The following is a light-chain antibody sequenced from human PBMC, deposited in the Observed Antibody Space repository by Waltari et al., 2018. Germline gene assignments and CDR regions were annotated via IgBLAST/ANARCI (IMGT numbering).Light chain of an antibody. CDR1: QSISIY. CDR2: AAS. Sequence: DIQLTESQSAVTSSLGVGVTITCRASQSISIYLNWYQQKPGKAPKFLIYAASSLQSGVPSRFSGSGSGTDFTLTINSLQPEDFATYYCQQSYSLPVTFGQGTKLEI. V-gene: IGKV1-39*01. J-gene: IGKJ2*01. CDR3: QQSYSLPVT.